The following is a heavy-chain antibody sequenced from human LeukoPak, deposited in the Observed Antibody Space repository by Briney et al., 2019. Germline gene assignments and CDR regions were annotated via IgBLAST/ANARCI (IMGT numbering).Heavy chain of an antibody. J-gene: IGHJ4*02. Sequence: GGSLRLSCAVSGFTFNDGWMNWVRQAPGKGLEWVASMSEDGSQKYYVGSVRGRFTISRDNTKNIVFLQMNSLRVDDTAVYYCARDRGYSAFDYWGQGTLVTVSS. CDR1: GFTFNDGW. CDR3: ARDRGYSAFDY. D-gene: IGHD1-1*01. V-gene: IGHV3-7*01. CDR2: MSEDGSQK.